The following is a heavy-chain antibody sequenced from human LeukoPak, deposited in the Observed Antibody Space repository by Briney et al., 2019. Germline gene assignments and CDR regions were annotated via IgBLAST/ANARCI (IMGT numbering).Heavy chain of an antibody. CDR1: GFTFSSYE. CDR3: ARDSEGSDSDY. CDR2: ISSSGSTI. J-gene: IGHJ4*02. V-gene: IGHV3-48*03. Sequence: PGGSLTLSCAASGFTFSSYEMNWVRQAPGKGLEWVSYISSSGSTIYYADSVKGRFTISRDNAKNSLYPQMNSLRAEDTAVYYCARDSEGSDSDYWGQGTLVTVSS. D-gene: IGHD6-25*01.